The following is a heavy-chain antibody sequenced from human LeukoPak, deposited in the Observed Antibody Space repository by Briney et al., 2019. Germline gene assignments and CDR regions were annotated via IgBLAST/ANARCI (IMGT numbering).Heavy chain of an antibody. Sequence: SVKVSCKASGGTFSSYAISWVRQAPGQGLEWMGGIIPIFGTANYAQKFQGRVTITADKSTSTAYMELSSLRSEDTAVYYCARVLLLGYSTNYYYGMDVWGKGTTVTVPS. CDR3: ARVLLLGYSTNYYYGMDV. V-gene: IGHV1-69*06. CDR2: IIPIFGTA. CDR1: GGTFSSYA. J-gene: IGHJ6*04. D-gene: IGHD6-13*01.